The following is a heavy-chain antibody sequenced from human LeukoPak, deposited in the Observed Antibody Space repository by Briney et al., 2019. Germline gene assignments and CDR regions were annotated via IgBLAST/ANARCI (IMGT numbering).Heavy chain of an antibody. V-gene: IGHV3-23*01. CDR2: IREGGGST. CDR1: GLILSNSA. D-gene: IGHD3-10*01. Sequence: GPSLRLSCVVSGLILSNSAMSWARHDPGGGLECGSYIREGGGSTTYADAVKGRFPISRDNSLNTLYLQMSSLRAEDTAVYFCAKRGIVIRGIIVIGYHQEAYHYDYWGQGVLVTVSS. J-gene: IGHJ4*02. CDR3: AKRGIVIRGIIVIGYHQEAYHYDY.